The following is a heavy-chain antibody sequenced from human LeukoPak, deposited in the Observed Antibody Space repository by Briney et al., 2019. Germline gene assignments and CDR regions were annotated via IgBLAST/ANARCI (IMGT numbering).Heavy chain of an antibody. J-gene: IGHJ2*01. Sequence: SETLSLTCTVSGGSISSYYWSWIRQPPGKGLEWIGYIYYSGSTNYNPSLKSRVTISVDTSKNQFSLKLSSVTAADTAVYYCARLPGDDSYLWYFDLWGRGTLVTVSS. CDR3: ARLPGDDSYLWYFDL. D-gene: IGHD1-1*01. V-gene: IGHV4-59*08. CDR2: IYYSGST. CDR1: GGSISSYY.